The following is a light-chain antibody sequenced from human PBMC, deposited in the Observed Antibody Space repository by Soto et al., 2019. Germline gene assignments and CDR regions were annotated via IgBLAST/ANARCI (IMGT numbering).Light chain of an antibody. Sequence: PGEIGTLSCRASQSVSSSYLTWYQQKPGQAPRLLIYGASTRATSIPARFSGSGSGTDFTLTISSLQNEDFAVYYCQQYGTSSWTFGQGTKVDIK. J-gene: IGKJ1*01. CDR2: GAS. CDR3: QQYGTSSWT. V-gene: IGKV3-20*01. CDR1: QSVSSSY.